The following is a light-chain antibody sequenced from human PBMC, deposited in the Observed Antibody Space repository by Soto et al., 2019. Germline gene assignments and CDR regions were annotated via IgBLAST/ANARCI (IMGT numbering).Light chain of an antibody. CDR3: CSYAGSSSYV. CDR2: EVT. CDR1: SSDVGGYNY. Sequence: QSALTQPPSAYGYPGQSVTISCTGTSSDVGGYNYVSWYQQHPGKAPKLIIYEVTKRPSGVPDRFSGSKSDNTASLTISGLQADDEADYYCCSYAGSSSYVFGTGTKVTVL. J-gene: IGLJ1*01. V-gene: IGLV2-8*01.